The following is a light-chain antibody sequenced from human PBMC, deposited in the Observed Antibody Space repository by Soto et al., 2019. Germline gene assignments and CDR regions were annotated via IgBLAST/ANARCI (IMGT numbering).Light chain of an antibody. CDR2: KAS. J-gene: IGKJ1*01. CDR3: QQYNSYSRT. CDR1: QSISPW. Sequence: DIQMTQSPSTLSASVGDRVTITCRASQSISPWLAWYQQKPGKAPKLLIYKASSLESGVPSRFSGSGSGTEFTLTISSLQPDDFATYFCQQYNSYSRTFGQGTKVQIK. V-gene: IGKV1-5*03.